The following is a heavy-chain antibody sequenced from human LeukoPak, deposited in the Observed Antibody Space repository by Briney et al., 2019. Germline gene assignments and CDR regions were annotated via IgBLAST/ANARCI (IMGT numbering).Heavy chain of an antibody. D-gene: IGHD3-16*01. V-gene: IGHV3-66*01. Sequence: PGGSLRLSCAASGITVSANYMSWVRQAPGKGLEWVSVIYRGWSTYYADSGKGRFNISRDSSKNTVYLQMHSLRAEDTAVYHCASWVAYYVGGSKNDAFDIWGQGTMVTVSS. CDR3: ASWVAYYVGGSKNDAFDI. CDR2: IYRGWST. CDR1: GITVSANY. J-gene: IGHJ3*02.